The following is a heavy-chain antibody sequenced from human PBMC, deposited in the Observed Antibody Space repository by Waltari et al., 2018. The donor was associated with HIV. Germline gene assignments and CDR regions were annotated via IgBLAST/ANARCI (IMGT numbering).Heavy chain of an antibody. CDR1: GGSISSYY. V-gene: IGHV4-4*07. Sequence: QVQLQESGPGLVKPSVTLSLTCTVSGGSISSYYLSWIRQRAGKGLVWIGRSNTSARTDYITTHKGRVTMSVDASKNQLSLKLSYVTAADMAVYYCAMTMVRGVIFFGYWGQGTLVTVSS. J-gene: IGHJ4*02. D-gene: IGHD3-10*01. CDR3: AMTMVRGVIFFGY. CDR2: SNTSART.